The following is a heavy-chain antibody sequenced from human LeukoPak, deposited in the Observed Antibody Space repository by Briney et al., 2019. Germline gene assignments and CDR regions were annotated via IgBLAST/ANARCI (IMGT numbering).Heavy chain of an antibody. J-gene: IGHJ6*04. CDR3: ARGARWGGGSWGGSLKDV. V-gene: IGHV4-39*07. CDR2: IYYSGSI. Sequence: SETLSLTCTVSGDSISSSRYYWGWIRQPPGKGLEWIGSIYYSGSIWYHPSLKSRVTISVDTSKNQFSLKLSSVTAADTAVYYCARGARWGGGSWGGSLKDVWGKGTTVTVSS. CDR1: GDSISSSRYY. D-gene: IGHD2-15*01.